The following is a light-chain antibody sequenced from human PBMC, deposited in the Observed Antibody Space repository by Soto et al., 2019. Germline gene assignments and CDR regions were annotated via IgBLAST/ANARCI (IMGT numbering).Light chain of an antibody. J-gene: IGLJ1*01. CDR3: CSYTLSSTYV. Sequence: QSVLTQPPSVSGSPGQSVTISCTGTSSDVGSYNGVSWYQQPPGTAPKLIIYEVSNRPSGVPDRFSGSKSGNTASLTISGLQAEDEADYYCCSYTLSSTYVLGNGTKVTVL. CDR1: SSDVGSYNG. CDR2: EVS. V-gene: IGLV2-18*02.